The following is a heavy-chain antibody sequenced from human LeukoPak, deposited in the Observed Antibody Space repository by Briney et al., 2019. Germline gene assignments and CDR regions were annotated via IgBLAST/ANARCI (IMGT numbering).Heavy chain of an antibody. Sequence: GGTLRLSCSASGFTFTTYGMNWVRQAPGKGLEWVSGIGGSGTRTYYADSVKGRFTISRDNSKNTLYLQMNSLRDEDTAVYYCAKFEFGFWGQGTLVTVSS. CDR1: GFTFTTYG. J-gene: IGHJ4*02. V-gene: IGHV3-23*01. CDR3: AKFEFGF. D-gene: IGHD3-16*01. CDR2: IGGSGTRT.